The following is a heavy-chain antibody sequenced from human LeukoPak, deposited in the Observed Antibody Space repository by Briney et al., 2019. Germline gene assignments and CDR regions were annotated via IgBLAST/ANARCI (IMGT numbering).Heavy chain of an antibody. D-gene: IGHD5-18*01. Sequence: ASVKASCKASGYTFTNHYMHWVRQARGQGLEWMGWINPHSSDTNYAQKFQGRVIMTRDTSISTAYMELSSLRSDDTAMYYCASGLSSLFSFGAALDYYMDVWGKGTPVTVSS. CDR2: INPHSSDT. CDR3: ASGLSSLFSFGAALDYYMDV. CDR1: GYTFTNHY. J-gene: IGHJ6*03. V-gene: IGHV1-2*02.